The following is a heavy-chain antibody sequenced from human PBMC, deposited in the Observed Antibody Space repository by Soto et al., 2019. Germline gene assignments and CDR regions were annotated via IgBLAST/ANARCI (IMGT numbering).Heavy chain of an antibody. CDR3: AREAVTTPLDY. CDR2: IIPILGIA. Sequence: QVQLVQSGAEVKKPGSSVKVSCKASGGTFSSYTISWVRQAPGQGLEWMGRIIPILGIANYAQQFQGRVTITADKSTSTAYMDLSSLRSEDTAVYYFAREAVTTPLDYWGQGTLVTVSS. V-gene: IGHV1-69*08. CDR1: GGTFSSYT. D-gene: IGHD4-17*01. J-gene: IGHJ4*02.